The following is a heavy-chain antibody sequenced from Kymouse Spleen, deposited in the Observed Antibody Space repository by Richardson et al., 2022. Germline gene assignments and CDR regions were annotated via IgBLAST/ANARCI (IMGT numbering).Heavy chain of an antibody. Sequence: EVQLVESGGGLVQPGGSLRLSCAASGFTFSSYAMSWVRQAPGKGLEWVSAISGSGGSTYYADSVKGRFTISRDNSKNTLYLQMNSLRAEDTAVYYCAKDRGIAVAGTPNWFDPWGQGTLVTVSS. V-gene: IGHV3-23*04. CDR3: AKDRGIAVAGTPNWFDP. CDR2: ISGSGGST. CDR1: GFTFSSYA. D-gene: IGHD6-19*01. J-gene: IGHJ5*02.